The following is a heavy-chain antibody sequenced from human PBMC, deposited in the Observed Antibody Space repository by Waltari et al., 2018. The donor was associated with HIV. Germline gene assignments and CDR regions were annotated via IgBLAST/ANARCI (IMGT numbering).Heavy chain of an antibody. CDR3: ARDLWPEDF. CDR2: KNQDGSKN. V-gene: IGHV3-7*01. J-gene: IGHJ4*02. Sequence: EVQLVESGGGLVQSGGSLRLSCVASGFPFTSYYMSWVRPAPGEGLEWVANKNQDGSKNFYVDSVKGRLTIYRDNAKNSVYLQINSLRAEASAIYCCARDLWPEDFWGQGTLVTVSS. CDR1: GFPFTSYY. D-gene: IGHD2-21*01.